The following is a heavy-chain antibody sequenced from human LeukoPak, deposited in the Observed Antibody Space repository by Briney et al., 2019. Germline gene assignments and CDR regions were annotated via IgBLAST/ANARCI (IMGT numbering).Heavy chain of an antibody. V-gene: IGHV3-48*03. CDR2: ISSSGSTI. D-gene: IGHD3-10*02. Sequence: RGSLRLSCAASGFTLSSYEMNWVRQAPGKGLEWVSYISSSGSTIYYADSVKGRVTITRDNAKNSLYLEMNSLRAEDTAVYYCAELGITMIGGVWGKGTTVTISS. J-gene: IGHJ6*04. CDR1: GFTLSSYE. CDR3: AELGITMIGGV.